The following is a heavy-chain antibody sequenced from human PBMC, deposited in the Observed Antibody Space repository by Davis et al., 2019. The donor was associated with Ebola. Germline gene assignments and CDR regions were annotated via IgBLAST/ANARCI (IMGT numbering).Heavy chain of an antibody. CDR1: GFTFRSYD. CDR2: FGSAGDT. V-gene: IGHV3-13*01. D-gene: IGHD3-10*01. Sequence: GESLKISCAASGFTFRSYDIHWVRQAPGKGLEWVSAFGSAGDTYYADSVKGRFSISRENGKNSLYLQMNNLRAGDTAIYYCERAGIGFYYGLDVWGKGTTAIVSS. J-gene: IGHJ6*04. CDR3: ERAGIGFYYGLDV.